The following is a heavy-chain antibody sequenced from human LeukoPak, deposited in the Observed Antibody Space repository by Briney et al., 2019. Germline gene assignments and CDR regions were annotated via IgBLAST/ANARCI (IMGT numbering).Heavy chain of an antibody. Sequence: GGSLRLSCAASGFTFSSYAMSWVRQAPGKGLEWVSAISGSGGSTYYADSVKGRFTISRDNSKNTLYLQMNSLRAEDTAVYYCANPGAVRSGSKFDYWGQGTLVTVSS. CDR2: ISGSGGST. CDR3: ANPGAVRSGSKFDY. CDR1: GFTFSSYA. J-gene: IGHJ4*02. V-gene: IGHV3-23*01. D-gene: IGHD3-3*01.